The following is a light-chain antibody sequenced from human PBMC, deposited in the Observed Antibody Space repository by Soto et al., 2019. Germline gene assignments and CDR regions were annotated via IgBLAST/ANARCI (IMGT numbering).Light chain of an antibody. CDR3: CSYAGSSTYV. J-gene: IGLJ1*01. Sequence: QSALTQPASVSGSPGQSITISCTGTSTDIGYHTYVSWYQQHPGKAPKLMIYEGSKRPSGVSNRFSGSKSGNTASLTISGLQAEDEADYYCCSYAGSSTYVFGTGTKVTVL. CDR2: EGS. V-gene: IGLV2-23*01. CDR1: STDIGYHTY.